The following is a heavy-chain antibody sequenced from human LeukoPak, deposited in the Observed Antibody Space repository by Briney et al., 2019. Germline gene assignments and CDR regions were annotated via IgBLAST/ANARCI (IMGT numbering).Heavy chain of an antibody. J-gene: IGHJ4*02. CDR2: ISSSGSTI. Sequence: GGSLRLSCAASGFTFSSYEMNWVRQAPGKGLEWVSYISSSGSTIYYADSVKGRFTISRDNAKNSLYLQMNSLRAEDTAVYYCARSAKLGLLDYWGQGTLVTVSS. CDR1: GFTFSSYE. CDR3: ARSAKLGLLDY. V-gene: IGHV3-48*03. D-gene: IGHD1-7*01.